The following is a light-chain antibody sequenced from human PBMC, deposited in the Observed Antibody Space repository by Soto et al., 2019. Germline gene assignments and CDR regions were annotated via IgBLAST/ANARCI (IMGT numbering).Light chain of an antibody. Sequence: EIEMTQSPATLSESPGERATLSCRASQSVNSNLAWYQQKPGEAPRLLIYGASTRATGIPARFSGSRSGTEFTLTISSLQSEDFVVYYCQQYNNRPLTFGGGTKVEIK. CDR2: GAS. CDR1: QSVNSN. CDR3: QQYNNRPLT. V-gene: IGKV3-15*01. J-gene: IGKJ4*01.